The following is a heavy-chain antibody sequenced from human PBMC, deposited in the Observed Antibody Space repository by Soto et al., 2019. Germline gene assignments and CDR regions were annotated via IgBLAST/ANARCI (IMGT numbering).Heavy chain of an antibody. V-gene: IGHV4-31*03. Sequence: SETLSLTCTVSGGSISSGGYYWSWIRQHPGKGLEWIGYIYYSGSTYYNPSLKSRVTISVDTSKNQFSLKLSSVTAADTAVYYCARVFPTGTYYYDSSGYYFPNNWFDPWGQGTLVTVSS. CDR3: ARVFPTGTYYYDSSGYYFPNNWFDP. J-gene: IGHJ5*02. D-gene: IGHD3-22*01. CDR1: GGSISSGGYY. CDR2: IYYSGST.